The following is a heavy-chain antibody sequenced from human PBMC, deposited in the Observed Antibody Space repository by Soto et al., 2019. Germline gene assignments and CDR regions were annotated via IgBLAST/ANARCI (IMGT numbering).Heavy chain of an antibody. J-gene: IGHJ6*02. CDR1: GGTSSNFV. D-gene: IGHD3-3*01. V-gene: IGHV1-69*06. Sequence: QMRLVQSGAEVKNSGSSVKVSCKASGGTSSNFVITWVRQVPGQGLEWLGGILPMFGAVKYAQKFQDRLTIPADRSTDTPFMELGSLRSEATAVYYCARPKRSGYDRGDSYYHTMDVWGHGTTVTVS. CDR2: ILPMFGAV. CDR3: ARPKRSGYDRGDSYYHTMDV.